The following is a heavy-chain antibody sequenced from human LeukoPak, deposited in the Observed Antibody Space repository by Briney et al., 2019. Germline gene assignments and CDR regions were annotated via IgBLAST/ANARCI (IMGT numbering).Heavy chain of an antibody. V-gene: IGHV4-38-2*02. CDR2: TYHSGST. J-gene: IGHJ4*02. CDR1: GYSISSGYY. Sequence: SETLSLTCTVSGYSISSGYYWGWIRQPPGKGLEWSGSTYHSGSTYYNPSLKRRVTISVDTSKNQFSLKLSSVTAADTAVYYCAREGASGWIDYWGQGTLVTVSS. D-gene: IGHD6-19*01. CDR3: AREGASGWIDY.